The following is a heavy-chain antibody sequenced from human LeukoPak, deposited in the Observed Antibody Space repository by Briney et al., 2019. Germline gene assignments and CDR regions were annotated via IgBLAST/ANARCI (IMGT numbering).Heavy chain of an antibody. D-gene: IGHD2-15*01. CDR2: ISAYNGNT. CDR3: ATSSSLVAATRVWFDP. CDR1: GYTFTSYG. Sequence: GASVKVSCKASGYTFTSYGISWVRQAPGQGLEWMGWISAYNGNTNYAQKLQGRVTMTTDTSTSTAYMELRSLRSDDTAVYYCATSSSLVAATRVWFDPWGQGTLVTVSS. J-gene: IGHJ5*02. V-gene: IGHV1-18*01.